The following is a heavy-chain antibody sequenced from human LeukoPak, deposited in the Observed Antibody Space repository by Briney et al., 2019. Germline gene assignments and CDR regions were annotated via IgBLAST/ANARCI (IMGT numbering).Heavy chain of an antibody. Sequence: ASVKVSCKASGYTFTSYGISWVRQAPGQGLEWMGWISAYNGNTNYAQKLQGRVTMTTDTSTSTAYMELRSLRSDDTAVYYCARAVTYYYGSGSYYRGLGYDYWGQGTLVTVSS. CDR2: ISAYNGNT. J-gene: IGHJ4*02. CDR1: GYTFTSYG. V-gene: IGHV1-18*01. CDR3: ARAVTYYYGSGSYYRGLGYDY. D-gene: IGHD3-10*01.